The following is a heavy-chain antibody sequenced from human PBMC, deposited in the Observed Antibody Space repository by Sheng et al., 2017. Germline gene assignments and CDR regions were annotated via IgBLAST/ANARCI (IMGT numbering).Heavy chain of an antibody. CDR1: GFTLSSYS. Sequence: EVQLVESGGGLVQPGGSLSLSCAASGFTLSSYSMTWVRQAPGKGLEWVSYISSSSSSIYYADSVKGRFTISRDNAKNSLYMQMNSLRAEDTAVYYCARDSGSYPDDAFDIWGQGTMVTVSS. D-gene: IGHD1-26*01. CDR3: ARDSGSYPDDAFDI. V-gene: IGHV3-48*01. CDR2: ISSSSSSI. J-gene: IGHJ3*02.